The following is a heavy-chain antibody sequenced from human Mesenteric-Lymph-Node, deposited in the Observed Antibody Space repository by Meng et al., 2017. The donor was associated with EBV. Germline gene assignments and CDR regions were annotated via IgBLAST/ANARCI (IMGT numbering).Heavy chain of an antibody. CDR3: ATIPLYGGNGVGDY. D-gene: IGHD4-23*01. Sequence: QVQLVQSGTEVKKPGASGKVSCKASGYAFISHGITWVRQAPGQGLEWMGWFSPYNDNTYYAQKFQGRVTITRDTSASTSYMELSSLRSEDTAVYYCATIPLYGGNGVGDYWGQGTLVTVSS. J-gene: IGHJ4*02. V-gene: IGHV1-18*01. CDR1: GYAFISHG. CDR2: FSPYNDNT.